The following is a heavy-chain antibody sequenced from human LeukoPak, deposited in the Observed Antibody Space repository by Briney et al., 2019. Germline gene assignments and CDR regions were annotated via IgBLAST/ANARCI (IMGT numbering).Heavy chain of an antibody. CDR1: GYTFTGYY. J-gene: IGHJ4*02. CDR3: ARVPTYYDFWSGYIYYFDY. V-gene: IGHV1-18*04. CDR2: ISAYNGNT. Sequence: ASVKVSCKASGYTFTGYYMHWVRQAPGQGLEWMGWISAYNGNTNYAQKLQGRVTMTTDTSTSTAYMELRSLRSDDTAVYYCARVPTYYDFWSGYIYYFDYWGQGTLVTVSS. D-gene: IGHD3-3*01.